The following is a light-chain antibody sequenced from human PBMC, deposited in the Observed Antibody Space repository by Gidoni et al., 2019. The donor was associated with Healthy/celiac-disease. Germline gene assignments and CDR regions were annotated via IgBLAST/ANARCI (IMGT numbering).Light chain of an antibody. CDR2: DAS. Sequence: EIVLTQSPATLSLSPGERSTLSCSASQSVSSYLAWYQQKPGQAPRLLIYDASNRATGIPARFSGSGSGTDFTLTISSLETEDFEVYYCKQRSNWLWTFGQGTKVEIK. V-gene: IGKV3-11*01. CDR3: KQRSNWLWT. J-gene: IGKJ1*01. CDR1: QSVSSY.